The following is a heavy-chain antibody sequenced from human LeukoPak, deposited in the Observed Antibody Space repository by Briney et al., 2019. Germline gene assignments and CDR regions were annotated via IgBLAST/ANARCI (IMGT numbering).Heavy chain of an antibody. Sequence: SETLSLTCTVSGGSISSGGYSWSWIRQPPGKGLEWIGYIYHSGTTYYSPSLKSRVTISVDRAKNQFSLKMTSVTAADTAVYYCARVSGSYYYYYYGMDVWGQGTTVTVSS. CDR3: ARVSGSYYYYYYGMDV. D-gene: IGHD1-26*01. CDR1: GGSISSGGYS. CDR2: IYHSGTT. V-gene: IGHV4-30-2*01. J-gene: IGHJ6*02.